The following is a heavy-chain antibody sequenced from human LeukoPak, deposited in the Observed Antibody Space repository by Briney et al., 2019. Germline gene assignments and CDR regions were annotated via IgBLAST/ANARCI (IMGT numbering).Heavy chain of an antibody. CDR3: ARGGWSNDY. J-gene: IGHJ4*02. Sequence: PSETLSLTCTVSGDSINDRYWSWIRQPPGRGLEWIGYIYYSGSTNYNPSPKSRVTISVDTSKNQFSLKLSSVTAADTAAYYCARGGWSNDYWGQGTLVTVSS. CDR1: GDSINDRY. V-gene: IGHV4-59*11. CDR2: IYYSGST. D-gene: IGHD6-19*01.